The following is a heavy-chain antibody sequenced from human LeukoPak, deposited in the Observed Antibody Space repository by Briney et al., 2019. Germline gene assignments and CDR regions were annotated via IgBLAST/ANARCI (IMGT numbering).Heavy chain of an antibody. J-gene: IGHJ6*03. CDR1: GGSFSGYY. CDR3: ARGVVKLDDYYCYYMDV. D-gene: IGHD3-16*01. CDR2: INHSGST. Sequence: PSETLSLTCAVYGGSFSGYYWSWIRQPPGKGLEWIGEINHSGSTNYNPSLKSRVTISVDTSKNQFSLKLSSVTAADTAVYYCARGVVKLDDYYCYYMDVWGKGTTVTVSS. V-gene: IGHV4-34*01.